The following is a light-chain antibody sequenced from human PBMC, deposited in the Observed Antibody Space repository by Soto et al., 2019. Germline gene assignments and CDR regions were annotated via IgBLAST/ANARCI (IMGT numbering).Light chain of an antibody. CDR2: DVS. CDR3: SSYTSSSTPGVV. V-gene: IGLV2-14*01. Sequence: QSALTQPASVSGSPGQSITISCTGTSSDVGGYNYVSWYQQHPGKAPKLMIYDVSNRPSGVSNRFSGSKSGNTASLTISGLQAEDEADYYCSSYTSSSTPGVVFGEGTKLTVL. J-gene: IGLJ2*01. CDR1: SSDVGGYNY.